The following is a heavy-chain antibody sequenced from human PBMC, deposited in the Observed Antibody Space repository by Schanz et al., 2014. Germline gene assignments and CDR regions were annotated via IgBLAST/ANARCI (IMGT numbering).Heavy chain of an antibody. V-gene: IGHV4-61*02. Sequence: QVQLQESGPGLVKPSQTLSLTCIVSGGSISSGTYYWSWLRRPAGKGLEWIGRIYTSGSTNYNPSLKSRVTISLDTPKNQFSRKLSSVTAADTAVYYCAREPLSGYNWFDPWGQGSLVTVSS. CDR3: AREPLSGYNWFDP. CDR1: GGSISSGTYY. D-gene: IGHD6-25*01. CDR2: IYTSGST. J-gene: IGHJ5*02.